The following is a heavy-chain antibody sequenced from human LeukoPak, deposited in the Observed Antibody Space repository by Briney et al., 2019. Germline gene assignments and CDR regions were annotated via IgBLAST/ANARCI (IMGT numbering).Heavy chain of an antibody. Sequence: GGSLRLSCAASGFTFSGSAMPWVRQASGKGLEWVGRIRSKANSYATAYAASVKGRFTISRDDSKNTAYLQMNSLKTEDTAVYYCTSLYGSGSYYQDYWGQGTLVTVSS. CDR3: TSLYGSGSYYQDY. D-gene: IGHD3-10*01. V-gene: IGHV3-73*01. J-gene: IGHJ4*02. CDR2: IRSKANSYAT. CDR1: GFTFSGSA.